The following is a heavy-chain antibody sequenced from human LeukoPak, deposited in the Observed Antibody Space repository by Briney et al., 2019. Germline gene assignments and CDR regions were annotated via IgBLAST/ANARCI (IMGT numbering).Heavy chain of an antibody. CDR2: ITGGGGST. CDR3: AKSLRVLRYFDWLSENYYYGMDV. D-gene: IGHD3-9*01. Sequence: PGGSLRLSCAASGFNFSSYAMSWVRQAPGKGLEWVSAITGGGGSTHYADSVKGRFTISRDNSKNTLYLQTNSLRAEDTAVYYCAKSLRVLRYFDWLSENYYYGMDVWGKGTTVTVSS. CDR1: GFNFSSYA. V-gene: IGHV3-23*01. J-gene: IGHJ6*04.